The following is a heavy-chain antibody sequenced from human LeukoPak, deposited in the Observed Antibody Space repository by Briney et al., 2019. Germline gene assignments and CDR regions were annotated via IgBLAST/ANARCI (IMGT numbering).Heavy chain of an antibody. V-gene: IGHV3-48*04. CDR2: ISSSSSTI. D-gene: IGHD3-22*01. Sequence: GGSLRLSCAASGFTFSSYSMNWVRQAPGKGLEWVSYISSSSSTIYYADSAKGRFTISRDNAKNSLYLQMNSLRAEDTAVYYCARSYDSSGYSLNYFDYWGQGTLVTVSS. CDR1: GFTFSSYS. J-gene: IGHJ4*02. CDR3: ARSYDSSGYSLNYFDY.